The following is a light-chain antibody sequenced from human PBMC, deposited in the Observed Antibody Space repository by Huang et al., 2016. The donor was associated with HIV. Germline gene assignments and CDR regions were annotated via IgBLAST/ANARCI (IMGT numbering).Light chain of an antibody. J-gene: IGKJ1*01. CDR2: AAS. CDR3: QQGYTMPWT. CDR1: QSVNRY. Sequence: DIQMTQSPSSLSASVGDRVTISCRASQSVNRYLVWYQQKPGKAPRLLITAASSLQSVVPSRFSGSGSGTDFTLTISSLQPEDFATYYCQQGYTMPWTFGQGTKVELK. V-gene: IGKV1-39*01.